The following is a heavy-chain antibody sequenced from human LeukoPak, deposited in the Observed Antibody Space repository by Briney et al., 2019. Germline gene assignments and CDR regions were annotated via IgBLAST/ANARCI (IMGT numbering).Heavy chain of an antibody. CDR2: VYYRGNT. CDR1: GGDVTGYY. Sequence: SETLSLTCTVSGGDVTGYYWNWIRQAPGKGLEWIGNVYYRGNTNENPSLKSRMSISVDTSKNQFSLKLSSVTAADTAVYYCARAFRYCSSTSCYSYFDYWGQGTLVTVSS. V-gene: IGHV4-59*02. CDR3: ARAFRYCSSTSCYSYFDY. D-gene: IGHD2-2*02. J-gene: IGHJ4*02.